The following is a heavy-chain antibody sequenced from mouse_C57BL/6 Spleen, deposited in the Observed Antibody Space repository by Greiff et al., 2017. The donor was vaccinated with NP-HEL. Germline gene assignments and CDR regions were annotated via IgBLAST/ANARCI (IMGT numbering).Heavy chain of an antibody. CDR2: IDPSDSET. V-gene: IGHV1-52*01. D-gene: IGHD1-1*01. Sequence: QVQLQQPGAELVRPGSSVKLSCKASGYTFTSYWMHWVKQRPIQGLEWIGNIDPSDSETHYNQKFKDKATLTVDKSSSTAYMQLSSLTSEDSAVDYCARDTTVVATRAMDYWGQGTSVTVSS. CDR3: ARDTTVVATRAMDY. J-gene: IGHJ4*01. CDR1: GYTFTSYW.